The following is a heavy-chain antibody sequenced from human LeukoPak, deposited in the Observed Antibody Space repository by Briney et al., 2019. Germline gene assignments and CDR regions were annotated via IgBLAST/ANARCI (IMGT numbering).Heavy chain of an antibody. Sequence: ASVKVSCKASGYTFTGYYMHWVRQAPGQGLEWMGWINPNSGGTNYAQKFQGWVTMTRDTSISTAYMELSSLRSEDTAVYYCARGRRVAAAVGYWGQGTLVTVSS. D-gene: IGHD6-13*01. CDR2: INPNSGGT. CDR1: GYTFTGYY. J-gene: IGHJ4*02. CDR3: ARGRRVAAAVGY. V-gene: IGHV1-2*04.